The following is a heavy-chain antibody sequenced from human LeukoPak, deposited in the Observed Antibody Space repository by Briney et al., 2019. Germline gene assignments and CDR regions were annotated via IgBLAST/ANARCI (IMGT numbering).Heavy chain of an antibody. CDR2: INHSGST. CDR1: GGSFSGYY. CDR3: AREVVESGWPDY. Sequence: SETLSLTCAVYGGSFSGYYWSWIRQPPGKGLEWIGEINHSGSTNYNPSLKSRVTISVDTSKNQFSLKLSSVTAADTAVYYCAREVVESGWPDYWGQGTLVTVSS. V-gene: IGHV4-34*01. J-gene: IGHJ4*02. D-gene: IGHD6-19*01.